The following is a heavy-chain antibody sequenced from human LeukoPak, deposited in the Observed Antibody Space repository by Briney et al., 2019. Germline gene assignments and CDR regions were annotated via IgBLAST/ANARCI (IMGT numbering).Heavy chain of an antibody. J-gene: IGHJ4*02. Sequence: GRSLRLSCAASGFTFSSYGMHWVRQAPGKGLEWVAVISYDGSNKYYADSVKGRFTISRDNSKNTLYLQMNSLRAEDTAVYYCAKDETFNSGWQQRFIPPGAQLLHWGQGTLVTVSS. D-gene: IGHD6-19*01. CDR1: GFTFSSYG. CDR2: ISYDGSNK. V-gene: IGHV3-30*18. CDR3: AKDETFNSGWQQRFIPPGAQLLH.